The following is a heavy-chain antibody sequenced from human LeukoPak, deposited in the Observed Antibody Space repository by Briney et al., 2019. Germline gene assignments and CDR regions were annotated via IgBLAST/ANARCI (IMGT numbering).Heavy chain of an antibody. D-gene: IGHD1-14*01. CDR2: ISLGGDAI. V-gene: IGHV3-48*02. J-gene: IGHJ4*02. Sequence: GGSLRLSCAASGFTFSSYSMNWVRQAPGKGLEWVSYISLGGDAIYYAGSVRGRFTISRDAAENSLYLQMNSLRDEDTAVYYCARILGLTLDYWGQGTLVTVSS. CDR1: GFTFSSYS. CDR3: ARILGLTLDY.